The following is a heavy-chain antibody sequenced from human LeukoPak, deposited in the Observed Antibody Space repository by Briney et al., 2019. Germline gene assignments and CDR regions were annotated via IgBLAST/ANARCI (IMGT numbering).Heavy chain of an antibody. CDR1: GGSFSGYY. J-gene: IGHJ4*02. Sequence: SETLSLTCAVYGGSFSGYYWSWIRQPPGKGLEWIGEINHSGSTNYNPSLKSRVTISVDTSKNQFSLKLSSVTAADTAVYYCARSPPPGDTMPHDIVGAHWGQGTLVTVSS. CDR2: INHSGST. CDR3: ARSPPPGDTMPHDIVGAH. D-gene: IGHD1-26*01. V-gene: IGHV4-34*01.